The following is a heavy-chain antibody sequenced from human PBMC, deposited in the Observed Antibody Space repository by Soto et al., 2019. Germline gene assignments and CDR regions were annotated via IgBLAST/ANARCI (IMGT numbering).Heavy chain of an antibody. CDR3: AKKLGSSGWTYYFDY. CDR2: ISDSGDNT. D-gene: IGHD6-19*01. Sequence: GGSLRLSCAASGFIFSSYALSWVRQAPGKGLEWVSAISDSGDNTYYADSVKGRFTISRDNSKNTLYLQMNSLRAQDTAVYYCAKKLGSSGWTYYFDYWGQGTLVTVSS. V-gene: IGHV3-23*01. CDR1: GFIFSSYA. J-gene: IGHJ4*02.